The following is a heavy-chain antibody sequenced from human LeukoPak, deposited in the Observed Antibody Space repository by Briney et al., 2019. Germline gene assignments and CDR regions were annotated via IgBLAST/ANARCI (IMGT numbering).Heavy chain of an antibody. V-gene: IGHV3-21*01. CDR3: ARVTAMGLYYFDY. CDR1: GFTFSSYN. D-gene: IGHD5-18*01. Sequence: GGSLRLSCAASGFTFSSYNMNWVRQAPGKGLEWVSSISSSSSNIYYADSVKGRFTISRDNAKNSLYLQMNSLRAEDTAVYYCARVTAMGLYYFDYWGQGTLVTVSS. CDR2: ISSSSSNI. J-gene: IGHJ4*02.